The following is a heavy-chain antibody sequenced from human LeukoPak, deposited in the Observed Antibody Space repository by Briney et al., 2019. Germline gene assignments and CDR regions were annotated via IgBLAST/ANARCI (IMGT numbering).Heavy chain of an antibody. V-gene: IGHV4-34*01. CDR3: ARGGGSIVVVPAARRGLDY. CDR1: GGSFSGYY. CDR2: INHSGST. D-gene: IGHD2-2*01. J-gene: IGHJ4*02. Sequence: PSETLSLTCAVYGGSFSGYYWSWIRQPPGKGLEWIGDINHSGSTNYNPSLKSRVTISVDTSKNQFSLKLSSVTAADTAVYYCARGGGSIVVVPAARRGLDYWGQGTLVTVSS.